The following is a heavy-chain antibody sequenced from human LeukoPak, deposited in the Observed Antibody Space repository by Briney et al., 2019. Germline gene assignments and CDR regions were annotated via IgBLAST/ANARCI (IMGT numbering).Heavy chain of an antibody. V-gene: IGHV3-23*01. Sequence: GGSLRLSCAASGFTFSSYAMSWVRQAPGKGLEWVSAISGSGGSTYYADSVKGRFTISRDNSKNTLYLQMNSLRAEDTAVYYCAKDRLTYYYDSSGYCFDYWGQGTLVTVSS. J-gene: IGHJ4*02. CDR2: ISGSGGST. CDR1: GFTFSSYA. D-gene: IGHD3-22*01. CDR3: AKDRLTYYYDSSGYCFDY.